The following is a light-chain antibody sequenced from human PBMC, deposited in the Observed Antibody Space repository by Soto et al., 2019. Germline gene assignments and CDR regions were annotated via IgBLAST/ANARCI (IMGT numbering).Light chain of an antibody. J-gene: IGKJ1*01. CDR3: QQYNYWPLWT. Sequence: EIVMTQSPATLSVSPGERATLSCRASQSVSSNLAWYQQKPGQAPRLLISGASTRATAIPARFSGSGSGTEFTPTNSSLQSEDFVVYYDQQYNYWPLWTFGQGTKVEIK. CDR2: GAS. V-gene: IGKV3-15*01. CDR1: QSVSSN.